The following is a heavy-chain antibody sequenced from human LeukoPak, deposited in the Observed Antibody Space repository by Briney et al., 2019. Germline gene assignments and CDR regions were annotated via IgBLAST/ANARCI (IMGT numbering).Heavy chain of an antibody. CDR2: IIPIFGTA. D-gene: IGHD4-23*01. J-gene: IGHJ4*02. CDR1: GGTFISYA. Sequence: ASVKVSCKASGGTFISYAISWVRQAPGQGLEWMGGIIPIFGTANYAQKFQGRVTITADKSTSTAYMELSSLRSEDTAVYYCARLDHDYGGNPGFDYWGQGTLVTVSS. CDR3: ARLDHDYGGNPGFDY. V-gene: IGHV1-69*06.